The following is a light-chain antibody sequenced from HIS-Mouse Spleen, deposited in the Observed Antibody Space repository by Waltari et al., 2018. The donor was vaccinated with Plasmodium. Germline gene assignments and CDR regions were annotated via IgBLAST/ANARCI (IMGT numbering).Light chain of an antibody. CDR1: RPNIGTNS. Sequence: QSVLTPPPSVSAAPGPKVTISCSGSRPNIGTNSVSCYPQLPGTAPKLLIYDNNKRPSGIPDRFSGSKSGTSATLGITGLQTGDEADYYCGTWDSSLSAGVFGGGTKLTVL. CDR2: DNN. V-gene: IGLV1-51*01. J-gene: IGLJ3*02. CDR3: GTWDSSLSAGV.